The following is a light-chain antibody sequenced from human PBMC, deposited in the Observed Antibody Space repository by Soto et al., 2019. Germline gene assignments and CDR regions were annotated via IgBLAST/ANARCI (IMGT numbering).Light chain of an antibody. V-gene: IGKV3-11*01. CDR3: HQRQYWPPIT. Sequence: IVWTQSPATLSLSPGERSTLSCSTSLSVSVYLDWYQQKPGQAPRLLISDASNRATGIPARFSGSGSGTDFTLTISSLEPEDFAVYYCHQRQYWPPITFGQGTRLEIK. J-gene: IGKJ5*01. CDR1: LSVSVY. CDR2: DAS.